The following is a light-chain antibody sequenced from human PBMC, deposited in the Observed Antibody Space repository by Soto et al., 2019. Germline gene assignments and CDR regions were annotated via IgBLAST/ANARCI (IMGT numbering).Light chain of an antibody. J-gene: IGLJ3*02. Sequence: ELTQAPSVSVAPGQTARIGCGGDNIGSKSVHWYQQLPGTAPKLLIYGNNNRPSGVPDRFSGSKSGASASLAITGLQAEDEADYYCQSYDSSLTGWVFGGGTQLTVL. CDR2: GNN. V-gene: IGLV1-40*01. CDR1: NIGSKS. CDR3: QSYDSSLTGWV.